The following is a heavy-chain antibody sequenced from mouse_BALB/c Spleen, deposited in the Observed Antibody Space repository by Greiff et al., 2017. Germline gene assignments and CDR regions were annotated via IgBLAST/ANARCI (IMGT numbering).Heavy chain of an antibody. V-gene: IGHV2-6-7*01. J-gene: IGHJ4*01. CDR1: GFSLTGYG. CDR3: ARDGPYYYGSSYAMDY. D-gene: IGHD1-1*01. Sequence: VHLVESGPGLVAPSQSLSITCTVSGFSLTGYGVNWVRQPPGKGLEWLGMIWGDGSTDYNSALKSRLSISKDNSKSQVFLKMNSLQTDDTARYYCARDGPYYYGSSYAMDYWGQGTSVTVSS. CDR2: IWGDGST.